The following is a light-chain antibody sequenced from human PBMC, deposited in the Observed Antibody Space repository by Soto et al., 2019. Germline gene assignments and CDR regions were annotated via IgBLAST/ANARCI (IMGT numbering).Light chain of an antibody. CDR1: RAVTNSS. J-gene: IGKJ2*01. CDR2: GIS. Sequence: ENVLTQSPGTLSLSPGERATLSCRASRAVTNSSFAWYLQKPGQAPRLLIYGISSRATGISDRFSGSGSGTDFTLTISRLEPEDFVVYYCQQYSTLPHTFGQGTKLEVK. CDR3: QQYSTLPHT. V-gene: IGKV3-20*01.